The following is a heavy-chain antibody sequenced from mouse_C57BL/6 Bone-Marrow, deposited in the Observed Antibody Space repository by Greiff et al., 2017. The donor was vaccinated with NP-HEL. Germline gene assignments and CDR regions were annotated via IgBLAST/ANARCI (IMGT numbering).Heavy chain of an antibody. Sequence: QVQLQQSGAELVRPGASVKLSCKASGYTFTDYYINWVKQRPGQGLEWIARIYPGSGNTYYNEKFKGKATLTAEKSSSTAYMQLSSLTSEDSAVYFCARWDGNYADYWGQGTTLTVSS. CDR2: IYPGSGNT. D-gene: IGHD2-1*01. J-gene: IGHJ2*01. V-gene: IGHV1-76*01. CDR1: GYTFTDYY. CDR3: ARWDGNYADY.